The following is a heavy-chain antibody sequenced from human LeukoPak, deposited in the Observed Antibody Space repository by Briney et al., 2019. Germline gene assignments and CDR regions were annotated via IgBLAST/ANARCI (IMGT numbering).Heavy chain of an antibody. CDR3: VRGTGY. Sequence: GGSLRLSCSVSGFTFSTYVMHWVRQAPGKGLEYVSAISSNGDNTYYADSVKGRFTISRDNPKNTLYLQMSSLRPDDTAVYFCVRGTGYWGQGTLVTVSS. V-gene: IGHV3-64D*06. J-gene: IGHJ4*02. CDR1: GFTFSTYV. CDR2: ISSNGDNT.